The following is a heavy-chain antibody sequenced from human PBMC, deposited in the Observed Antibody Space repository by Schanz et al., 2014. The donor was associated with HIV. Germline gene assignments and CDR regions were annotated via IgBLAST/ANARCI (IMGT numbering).Heavy chain of an antibody. J-gene: IGHJ6*02. D-gene: IGHD3-16*02. CDR1: GFTVSSNY. CDR3: ARVVMITFGGVISQGGMDV. CDR2: IYSGGST. Sequence: EVQLVESGGGLIQPGGSLRLSCAASGFTVSSNYMSWVRQAPGKGLEWVSVIYSGGSTYYAASVKGRFTITRDKSKSTLYLQMNSLRAEDTAMYYCARVVMITFGGVISQGGMDVWGQGTTVTVSS. V-gene: IGHV3-53*01.